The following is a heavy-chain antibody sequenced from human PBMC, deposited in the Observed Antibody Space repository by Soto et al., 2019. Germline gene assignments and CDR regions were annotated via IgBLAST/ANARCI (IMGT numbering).Heavy chain of an antibody. V-gene: IGHV4-34*01. Sequence: SETLSLTCAVYGGSFSGYYWSWIRQPPGKGLEWIGEINHSGSTNYNPSLKSRVTISVDTSKNQFSLKLSSVTAADTAVYYCARDDWNYHYYYYYMDVWGKGTMVTVSS. D-gene: IGHD1-7*01. J-gene: IGHJ6*03. CDR1: GGSFSGYY. CDR2: INHSGST. CDR3: ARDDWNYHYYYYYMDV.